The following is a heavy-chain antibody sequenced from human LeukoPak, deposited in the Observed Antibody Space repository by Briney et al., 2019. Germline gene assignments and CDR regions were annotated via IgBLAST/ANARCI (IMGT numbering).Heavy chain of an antibody. V-gene: IGHV3-48*03. CDR1: GFTFSSYE. CDR3: TTSVAGKEYYYYYYMDV. D-gene: IGHD6-19*01. Sequence: GGSLRLSCAATGFTFSSYEMNWVRQAPGKGLEWVSYISSSGSTIYYADSVKGRFTISRDNAKNSLYLQMNSLKTEDTAVYYCTTSVAGKEYYYYYYMDVWGKGTTVTVSS. CDR2: ISSSGSTI. J-gene: IGHJ6*03.